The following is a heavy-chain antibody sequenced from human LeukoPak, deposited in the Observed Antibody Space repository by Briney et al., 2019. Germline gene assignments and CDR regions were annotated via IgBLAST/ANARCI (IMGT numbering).Heavy chain of an antibody. D-gene: IGHD2-21*02. J-gene: IGHJ2*01. CDR2: IIPILGIA. V-gene: IGHV1-69*02. CDR1: GGTFSSYT. CDR3: ARRGEYCGGDCYDGYFDL. Sequence: SVKVSCKASGGTFSSYTISWVRQAPGQGLEWMGRIIPILGIANYAQKFQGRVTITADKSTSTAYMELSSLRSEDTAVYYCARRGEYCGGDCYDGYFDLWGRGTLVTVSS.